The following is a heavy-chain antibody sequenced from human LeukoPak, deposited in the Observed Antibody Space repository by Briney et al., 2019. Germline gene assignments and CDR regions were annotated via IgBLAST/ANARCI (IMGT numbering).Heavy chain of an antibody. V-gene: IGHV1-46*01. D-gene: IGHD2-2*01. CDR1: GYTFTSYD. Sequence: ASVKVSCKASGYTFTSYDINWVRQATGQGLEWMGIINPSGGSTSYAQKFQGRVTMTRDTSTSTVYMELSSLRSEDTAVYYCAREGMGSYCSSTSCYLDYWGQGTLVTVSS. CDR2: INPSGGST. CDR3: AREGMGSYCSSTSCYLDY. J-gene: IGHJ4*02.